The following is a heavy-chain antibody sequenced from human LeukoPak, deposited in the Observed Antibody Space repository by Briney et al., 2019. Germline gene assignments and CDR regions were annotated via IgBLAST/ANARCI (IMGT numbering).Heavy chain of an antibody. CDR3: ARAYSGTYAYGMDV. CDR2: ISSGGST. CDR1: GFSVSSNH. Sequence: PGGSLRLSCAASGFSVSSNHMSWVRQAPGKGLEWVSVISSGGSTYYADSVKGRFTISRDNSKNTLYLQMNSLRVEDTAVYYCARAYSGTYAYGMDVWGQGTTVTVSS. J-gene: IGHJ6*02. V-gene: IGHV3-53*01. D-gene: IGHD1-26*01.